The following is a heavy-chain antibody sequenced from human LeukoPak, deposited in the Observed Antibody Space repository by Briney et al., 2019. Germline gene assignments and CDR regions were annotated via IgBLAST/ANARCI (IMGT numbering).Heavy chain of an antibody. D-gene: IGHD3-3*01. Sequence: QPGGSLRLSCAASGFTFSSYWMHWVRQAPGKGLVWVSRINSDGSTTTYADSVKGRFTISRDNAKNTLYLQMNSLRAEDTAVYYCASIGLRFLEWPRKLDYWGQGTLVTVSS. V-gene: IGHV3-74*01. J-gene: IGHJ4*02. CDR3: ASIGLRFLEWPRKLDY. CDR2: INSDGSTT. CDR1: GFTFSSYW.